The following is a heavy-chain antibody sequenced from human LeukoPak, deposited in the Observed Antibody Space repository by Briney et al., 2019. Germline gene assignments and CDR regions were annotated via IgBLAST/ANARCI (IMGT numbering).Heavy chain of an antibody. J-gene: IGHJ5*02. V-gene: IGHV3-23*01. Sequence: GGSLRLSCAASGFTFSSYTMSWVRQAPGKGLEWVSGISGSGGSTYYADSVKGRFTISRDDSKNTVYLQMNSLRAEDTAVYYCARDLTYSGRFDPWGQGTLVTVSS. D-gene: IGHD3-10*01. CDR1: GFTFSSYT. CDR2: ISGSGGST. CDR3: ARDLTYSGRFDP.